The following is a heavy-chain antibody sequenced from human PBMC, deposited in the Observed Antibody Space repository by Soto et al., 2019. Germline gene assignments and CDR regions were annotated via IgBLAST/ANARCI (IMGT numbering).Heavy chain of an antibody. CDR2: IYYSGST. J-gene: IGHJ6*03. V-gene: IGHV4-59*08. D-gene: IGHD2-2*01. Sequence: SETLSLTCTVSGGSISSYYWSWIRQPPGKGLEWIGYIYYSGSTNYNPSLKSRVTISVDTSKNQFSLKLSSVTAADTAVYYCARENIVVVPAAMQGGEGYYYYYYMDVWGKGTTVTVSS. CDR3: ARENIVVVPAAMQGGEGYYYYYYMDV. CDR1: GGSISSYY.